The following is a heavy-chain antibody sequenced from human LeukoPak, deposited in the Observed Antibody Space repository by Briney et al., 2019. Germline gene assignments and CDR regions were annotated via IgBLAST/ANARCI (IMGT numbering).Heavy chain of an antibody. D-gene: IGHD4-17*01. J-gene: IGHJ5*02. CDR1: GGSISSSSYY. V-gene: IGHV4-39*07. Sequence: SETLSLTCTVSGGSISSSSYYWGWIRQPPGKGLEWIGSIYYSGSTYYNPSLKSRVTISVDTSKNQFSLKLSSVTAADTAVYYCAREKMTTVTRPPNWFDPWGQGTLVTVSS. CDR3: AREKMTTVTRPPNWFDP. CDR2: IYYSGST.